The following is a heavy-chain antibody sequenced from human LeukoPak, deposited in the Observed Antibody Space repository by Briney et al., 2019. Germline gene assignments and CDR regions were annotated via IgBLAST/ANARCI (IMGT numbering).Heavy chain of an antibody. D-gene: IGHD4-11*01. CDR3: ARDSGYRNNDY. CDR1: GFTFSSYA. J-gene: IGHJ4*02. Sequence: GGSLRLSCAASGFTFSSYAMHWVRQAPGKGLEWVEVISYDGSNKYYADSVKGRFTISRDNSKNPLYLQMNSLRAEDTAVYSCARDSGYRNNDYWGQGTLVTVSS. CDR2: ISYDGSNK. V-gene: IGHV3-30-3*01.